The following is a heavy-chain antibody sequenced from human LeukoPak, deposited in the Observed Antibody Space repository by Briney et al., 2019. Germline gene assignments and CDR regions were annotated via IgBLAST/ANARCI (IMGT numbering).Heavy chain of an antibody. Sequence: ASVKVSCKASGGTSSSYAISWVRQAPGQGLEWMGGIIPIFGTANYAQKFQGRVTITTDESTSTAYMELSSLRSEDTAVYYCASSYCSGGSCYGSLYYYYYYMDVWGKGTTVTVSS. D-gene: IGHD2-15*01. CDR3: ASSYCSGGSCYGSLYYYYYYMDV. J-gene: IGHJ6*03. V-gene: IGHV1-69*05. CDR2: IIPIFGTA. CDR1: GGTSSSYA.